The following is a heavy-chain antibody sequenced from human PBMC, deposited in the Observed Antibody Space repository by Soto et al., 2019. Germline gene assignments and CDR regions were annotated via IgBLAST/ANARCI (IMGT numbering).Heavy chain of an antibody. V-gene: IGHV1-69*13. Sequence: SVKVSCKTSGGTFSNYAITWVRQAPGQGLERMGGIIPIFGTANYAQKFQGRVTITADESTSTAYMELTSLRSEDTAVYYCARAVGGYNDFWSGYFYWGHGTLVTVSS. CDR1: GGTFSNYA. J-gene: IGHJ4*01. CDR2: IIPIFGTA. D-gene: IGHD3-3*01. CDR3: ARAVGGYNDFWSGYFY.